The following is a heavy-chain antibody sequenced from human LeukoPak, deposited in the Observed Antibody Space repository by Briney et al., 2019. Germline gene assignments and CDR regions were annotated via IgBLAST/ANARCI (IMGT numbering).Heavy chain of an antibody. D-gene: IGHD5-24*01. J-gene: IGHJ5*02. Sequence: KPSETLSLTCAVYGGSFSGYYWSWIRQPPGKGLEWIGEINHSGSTNYNPSLKSRVTISVDTSKNQFSLKLSSVTAADTAVYYCARSRKRWLPNKTDWFDPWGQGTLVTASS. CDR3: ARSRKRWLPNKTDWFDP. V-gene: IGHV4-34*01. CDR1: GGSFSGYY. CDR2: INHSGST.